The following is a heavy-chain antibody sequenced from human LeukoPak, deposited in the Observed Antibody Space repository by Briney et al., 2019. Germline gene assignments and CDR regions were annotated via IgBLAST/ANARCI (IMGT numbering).Heavy chain of an antibody. D-gene: IGHD3-22*01. CDR2: ISDSGGST. V-gene: IGHV3-23*01. CDR1: GITLSNYG. Sequence: GGSLRLSYAVSGITLSNYGMSWVRQAPGKGLEWVAGISDSGGSTNYADSVKGRFTISRDNPKNTLYLQMISLRAEDTAVYFCAKRGVVIRVILVGFHKEAYYFDSWGQGALVTVSS. J-gene: IGHJ4*02. CDR3: AKRGVVIRVILVGFHKEAYYFDS.